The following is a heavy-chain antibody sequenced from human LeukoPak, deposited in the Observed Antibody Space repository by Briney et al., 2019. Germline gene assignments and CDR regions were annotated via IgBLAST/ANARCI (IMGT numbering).Heavy chain of an antibody. CDR1: GYTFTGYY. D-gene: IGHD6-13*01. J-gene: IGHJ5*02. CDR2: INPNSGGT. CDR3: ASRRTFRQIAAAATNWFDP. Sequence: ASVKVSCKASGYTFTGYYMHWVRQAPGQGLEWMGWINPNSGGTNYAQKSQGRVTMTRDTSISTAYMELSRLRSDDTAVYYCASRRTFRQIAAAATNWFDPWGQGTLVTVSS. V-gene: IGHV1-2*02.